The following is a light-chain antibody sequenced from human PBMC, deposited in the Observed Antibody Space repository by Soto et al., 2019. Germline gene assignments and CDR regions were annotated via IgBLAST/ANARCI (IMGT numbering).Light chain of an antibody. CDR2: GAS. Sequence: EIVLTQSPGTLSLSPGERATLSCRASQSVSSYLAWYQQKPGQAPRLFIYGASNRATGIPDRFSGSGSGTDFTLTISRLEPEEFAVYYCQQYGSSGTFGQGTKVDIK. J-gene: IGKJ1*01. V-gene: IGKV3-20*01. CDR3: QQYGSSGT. CDR1: QSVSSY.